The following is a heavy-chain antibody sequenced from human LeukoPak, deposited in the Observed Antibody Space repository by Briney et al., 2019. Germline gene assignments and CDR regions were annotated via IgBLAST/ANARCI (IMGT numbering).Heavy chain of an antibody. V-gene: IGHV4-59*05. J-gene: IGHJ4*02. CDR1: GGSISSYY. D-gene: IGHD1-7*01. Sequence: SETLSLTCTVSGGSISSYYWSWIRQPAGKGLEWIGSIYYSGSTYYNPSLKSRVTISVDTSKNQFSLKLSSVTAADTAVYYCARTYNWNYVRHFDYWGQGTLVTVSS. CDR2: IYYSGST. CDR3: ARTYNWNYVRHFDY.